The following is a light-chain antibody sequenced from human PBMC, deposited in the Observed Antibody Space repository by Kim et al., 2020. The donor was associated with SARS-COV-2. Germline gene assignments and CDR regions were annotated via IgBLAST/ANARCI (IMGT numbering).Light chain of an antibody. J-gene: IGKJ2*01. CDR3: QQSYITPYT. Sequence: DIQMTQSPSSLSASVGDRVTITCRASQNIQTYVNWYQQRPGKSPKLLIYGASSLQTGVPSTFSGSGSGTHFALSINSLQPEDFATYYCQQSYITPYTFGQGTKLEI. CDR1: QNIQTY. V-gene: IGKV1-39*01. CDR2: GAS.